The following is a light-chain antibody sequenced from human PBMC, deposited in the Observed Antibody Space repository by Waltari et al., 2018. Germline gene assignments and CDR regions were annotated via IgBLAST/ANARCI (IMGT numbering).Light chain of an antibody. CDR3: HQYDISPLT. CDR1: QPIRTTY. CDR2: GAS. J-gene: IGKJ4*01. V-gene: IGKV3-20*01. Sequence: EIVLTQSPGTLSLSPGEGATLSCRTSQPIRTTYLAWYQQKPGQAPTLLIYGASSRATCVPDMFTGSWFGTDFSLTISSLEPEYFSTYYCHQYDISPLTFGGGTKVEIK.